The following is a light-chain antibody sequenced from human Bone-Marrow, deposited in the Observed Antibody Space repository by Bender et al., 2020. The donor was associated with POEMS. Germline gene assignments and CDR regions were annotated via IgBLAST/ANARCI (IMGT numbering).Light chain of an antibody. V-gene: IGLV1-44*01. CDR3: EVWDDSLNGWV. J-gene: IGLJ3*02. CDR1: SSNIGAHA. Sequence: GTPGQRVTISCSGGSSNIGAHAVNWYQHLPGTAPKLLIYSSHRRPSEVPDRFSGSRSGTSASLAISGLQSEDEADYYCEVWDDSLNGWVFGGGTKLTVL. CDR2: SSH.